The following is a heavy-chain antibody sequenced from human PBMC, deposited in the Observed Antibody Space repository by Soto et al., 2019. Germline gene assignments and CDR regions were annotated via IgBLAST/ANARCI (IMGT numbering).Heavy chain of an antibody. CDR3: ARERGGAAFDI. Sequence: GASVKVSCKASGYSFIAYSIHWVRQAPGQGLEWMGWISAYNGNTNYAQKLQGRVTMTTDTSTSTAYMELRSLRSDDTAVYYCARERGGAAFDIWGQGTMVTVSS. J-gene: IGHJ3*02. CDR2: ISAYNGNT. D-gene: IGHD3-10*01. CDR1: GYSFIAYS. V-gene: IGHV1-18*04.